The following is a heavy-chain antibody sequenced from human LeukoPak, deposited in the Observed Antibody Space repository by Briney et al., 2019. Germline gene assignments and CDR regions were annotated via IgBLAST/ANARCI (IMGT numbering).Heavy chain of an antibody. V-gene: IGHV3-23*01. Sequence: GGSLRLSCAASGFTFSSYAMSWVRQAPGKGLEWVSAISGSGGSTYYADSVKGRFTISRDNSKNTLYLQMNSLRAEDTAVYYCAKDGGLRYYYDSSPLPFDPWGQGTLATVSS. CDR2: ISGSGGST. J-gene: IGHJ5*02. CDR3: AKDGGLRYYYDSSPLPFDP. CDR1: GFTFSSYA. D-gene: IGHD3-22*01.